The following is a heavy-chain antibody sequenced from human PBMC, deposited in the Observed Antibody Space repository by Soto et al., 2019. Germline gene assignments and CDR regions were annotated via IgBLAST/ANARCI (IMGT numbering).Heavy chain of an antibody. D-gene: IGHD3-16*01. CDR3: ASYVRSYYNDMDV. J-gene: IGHJ6*02. CDR2: MNPNSGNT. Sequence: QVQLVQSGAEVKKPGASVKVSCKASGYTFSSHDINWVRQATGQGLEWMGWMNPNSGNTGYAQKFQGRVTMTRNTSISTAYIERSSLRSEDMAVYYCASYVRSYYNDMDVWGQGTTVTVSS. V-gene: IGHV1-8*01. CDR1: GYTFSSHD.